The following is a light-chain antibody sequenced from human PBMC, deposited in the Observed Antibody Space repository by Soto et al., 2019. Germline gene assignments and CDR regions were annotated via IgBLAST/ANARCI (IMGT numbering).Light chain of an antibody. V-gene: IGKV3-20*01. J-gene: IGKJ1*01. CDR2: GAS. CDR1: QSVSSN. CDR3: QQYGSSPST. Sequence: EMGSSQSPATLSVSKGEGATLSCRASQSVSSNLAWYQQKPGQAPRLLIYGASSRATGIPDRFSGSGSGTDFTLTISGLEPEDFAVYYCQQYGSSPSTFGQGTKVDIK.